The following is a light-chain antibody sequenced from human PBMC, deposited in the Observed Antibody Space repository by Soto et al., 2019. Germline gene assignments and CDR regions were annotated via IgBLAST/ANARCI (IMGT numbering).Light chain of an antibody. CDR2: DVS. Sequence: QSALTQPRSVSGSPGQSVTISCTGTSSVVGGYNYVSWYQQHPGKAPKLIIYDVSQRPSGVPDRFSGSKSGNTASLTISGLQSEDEADYYCCSYAGSYTYVFGTGTKVTVL. V-gene: IGLV2-11*01. CDR1: SSVVGGYNY. CDR3: CSYAGSYTYV. J-gene: IGLJ1*01.